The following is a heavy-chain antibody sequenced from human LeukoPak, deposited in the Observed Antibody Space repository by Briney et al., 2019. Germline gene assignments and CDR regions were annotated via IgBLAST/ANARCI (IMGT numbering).Heavy chain of an antibody. D-gene: IGHD6-13*01. CDR3: ARGPPESSSSDY. J-gene: IGHJ4*02. CDR2: IYTGGST. V-gene: IGHV3-53*05. Sequence: QAGGSLRLSCAASGFSVSSNYMSWVRQAPGKGLEWVSFIYTGGSTYYADSVRGRFTISRDNSKNTLYLQMNSLRSEDTAVYYCARGPPESSSSDYWGQGTLVTVSS. CDR1: GFSVSSNY.